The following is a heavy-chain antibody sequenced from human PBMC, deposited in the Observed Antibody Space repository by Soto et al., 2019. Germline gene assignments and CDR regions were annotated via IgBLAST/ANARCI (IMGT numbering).Heavy chain of an antibody. D-gene: IGHD2-15*01. Sequence: QVQLVQSGAEVKKPGASVKVSCKASGYTFTGYYMHWVRQAPGQGLEWMGWINPNSGGTNYAQKFQGRVTMPRDTSISTAYMDLSRLRSDDTAVYYCARLGSSRYYYYGMDVWGQGTTVTVSS. CDR2: INPNSGGT. J-gene: IGHJ6*01. CDR3: ARLGSSRYYYYGMDV. CDR1: GYTFTGYY. V-gene: IGHV1-2*02.